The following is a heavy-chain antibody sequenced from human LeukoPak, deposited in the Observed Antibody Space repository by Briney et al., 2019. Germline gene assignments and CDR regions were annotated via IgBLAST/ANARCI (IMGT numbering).Heavy chain of an antibody. CDR3: ATDPGPFHLRA. Sequence: PGRSLRLSCAASGFTVSSNYLSWVRQAPGKGLEWVSVIYSGGRTYYADSVKGRFTISRDNSKNTLYLQMNSLRAEDTAMYYCATDPGPFHLRAWGQGTLVTVSS. CDR2: IYSGGRT. D-gene: IGHD2/OR15-2a*01. J-gene: IGHJ5*02. V-gene: IGHV3-53*01. CDR1: GFTVSSNY.